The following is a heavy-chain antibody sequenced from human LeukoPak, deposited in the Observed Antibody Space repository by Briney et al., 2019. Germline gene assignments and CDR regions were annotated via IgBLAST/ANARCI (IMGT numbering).Heavy chain of an antibody. J-gene: IGHJ6*03. V-gene: IGHV3-11*04. CDR3: ASLGYCSGGSCYYYYYYMDV. D-gene: IGHD2-15*01. CDR2: ISSNGSTI. CDR1: GFTFSDYY. Sequence: GFLRLSCAASGFTFSDYYMSWIRQAPGKRLEWVSYISSNGSTIYYADSVKGRFTISRDNAKNSLYLQMNSLRAEDTAVYYCASLGYCSGGSCYYYYYYMDVWGKGTTVTVSS.